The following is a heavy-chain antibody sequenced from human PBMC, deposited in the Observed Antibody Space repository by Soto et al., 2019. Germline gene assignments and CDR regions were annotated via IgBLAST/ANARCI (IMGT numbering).Heavy chain of an antibody. CDR2: IWYDGSNK. D-gene: IGHD4-17*01. Sequence: PGGSLRLSCAASGFTVSSNYMSWVRQAPGKGLEWVAVIWYDGSNKYYADSVKGRFTISRDNSKNTLYLQMNSLRAEDTAVYYCATGWDRGPYGDYAPGYYYGMDVWGQGTTVTVSS. CDR1: GFTVSSNY. V-gene: IGHV3-33*08. CDR3: ATGWDRGPYGDYAPGYYYGMDV. J-gene: IGHJ6*02.